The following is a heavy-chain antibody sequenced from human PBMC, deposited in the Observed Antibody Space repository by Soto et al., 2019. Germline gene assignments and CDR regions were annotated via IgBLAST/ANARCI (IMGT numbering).Heavy chain of an antibody. CDR1: GVTFSSCA. CDR2: ISYDGSDK. V-gene: IGHV3-30-3*01. Sequence: QVQLVESGGGVVQPGTSLRLSCAASGVTFSSCAMHWVRQAPGKGLEWVAIISYDGSDKYYADSVKGRFTISRDNSKNTLYLQMNSLRGEDAAVYYCAKVNSWCTSWSTVDFWGQGALVTVSS. J-gene: IGHJ4*02. D-gene: IGHD6-13*01. CDR3: AKVNSWCTSWSTVDF.